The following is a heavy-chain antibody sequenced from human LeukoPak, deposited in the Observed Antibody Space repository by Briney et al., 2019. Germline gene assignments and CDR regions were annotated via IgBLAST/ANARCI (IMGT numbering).Heavy chain of an antibody. D-gene: IGHD2-15*01. J-gene: IGHJ4*02. CDR1: GYSFISYW. CDR3: ASVENLGYCSGGSCYTQ. Sequence: GESLKISCKGSGYSFISYWSGWVRQMPGKALEGMGIIYRRDSDTRYNPSFQGQVTISADKSISTAYLQWSSLKASDPAMYYCASVENLGYCSGGSCYTQWGQGTLVTVSS. V-gene: IGHV5-51*01. CDR2: IYRRDSDT.